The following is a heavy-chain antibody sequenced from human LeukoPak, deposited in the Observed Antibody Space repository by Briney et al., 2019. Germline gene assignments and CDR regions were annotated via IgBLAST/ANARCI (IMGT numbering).Heavy chain of an antibody. Sequence: GRSLRLSCAASGFTFDDYGMHWVRQAPGKGLEWVSGISWNSGSIGYADSVKGRFTISRDNAKNSLYLQMNSLTAEDTAIYYCAKDRGSSSPMRYYFDYWGQGTLVTVSS. V-gene: IGHV3-9*01. D-gene: IGHD6-19*01. J-gene: IGHJ4*02. CDR2: ISWNSGSI. CDR1: GFTFDDYG. CDR3: AKDRGSSSPMRYYFDY.